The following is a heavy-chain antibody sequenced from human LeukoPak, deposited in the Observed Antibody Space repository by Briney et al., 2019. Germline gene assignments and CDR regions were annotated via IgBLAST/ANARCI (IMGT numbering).Heavy chain of an antibody. CDR2: ISAYNGNT. V-gene: IGHV1-18*04. J-gene: IGHJ5*02. Sequence: ASVKVSCKASGYTFTSYGISWVRQAPGQGLEWMGWISAYNGNTNYAQKLQGRVTMTTDTSTSTAYMELRSLRSDDTAVYYCARDTAWFGELFSWFDPWGQGTLVTVSS. D-gene: IGHD3-10*01. CDR3: ARDTAWFGELFSWFDP. CDR1: GYTFTSYG.